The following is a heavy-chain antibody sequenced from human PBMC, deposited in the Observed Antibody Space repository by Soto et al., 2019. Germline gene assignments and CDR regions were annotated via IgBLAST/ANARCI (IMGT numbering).Heavy chain of an antibody. CDR3: VRSKTGDSSRIGN. CDR1: GGSISTYY. V-gene: IGHV4-59*01. J-gene: IGHJ4*02. Sequence: SETLSLTCTVSGGSISTYYWSWIRQPPGKGLEWIGYIYYSGNTKYNPSLKSRVTISVDTPKNQFSLKLSSVTAADTAVYYCVRSKTGDSSRIGNWGQGTPVTVSS. CDR2: IYYSGNT. D-gene: IGHD7-27*01.